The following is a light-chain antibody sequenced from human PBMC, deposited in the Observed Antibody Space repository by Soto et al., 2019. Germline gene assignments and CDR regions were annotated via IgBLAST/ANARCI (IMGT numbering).Light chain of an antibody. CDR2: AAS. V-gene: IGKV1-39*01. J-gene: IGKJ2*01. CDR1: QSISSY. Sequence: DIQMTQSPSSLSASVGDRVTITCRASQSISSYLNWYQQKPGKAPKLLIYAASSLQSGVPSRFSGSGSGKDFTLTISSLQPEEFATYYCQQSYSTPRTFGQGTKLEIK. CDR3: QQSYSTPRT.